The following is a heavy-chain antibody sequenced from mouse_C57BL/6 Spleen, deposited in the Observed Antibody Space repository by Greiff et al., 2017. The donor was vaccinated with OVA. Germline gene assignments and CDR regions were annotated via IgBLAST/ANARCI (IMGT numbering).Heavy chain of an antibody. J-gene: IGHJ2*01. CDR2: IYPGDGDT. CDR1: GYAFSSSW. D-gene: IGHD2-4*01. CDR3: ARSGDYDRVFDY. Sequence: SGPELVKPGASVKISCKASGYAFSSSWMNWVKQRPGKGLEWIGRIYPGDGDTNYNGKFKGKATLTADKSSSTAYMQLSSLTSEDSAVYFCARSGDYDRVFDYWGQGTTLTVSS. V-gene: IGHV1-82*01.